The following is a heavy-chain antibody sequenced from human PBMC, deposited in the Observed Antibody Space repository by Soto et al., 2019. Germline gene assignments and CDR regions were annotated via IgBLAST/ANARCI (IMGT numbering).Heavy chain of an antibody. CDR1: GYSFTSYW. J-gene: IGHJ5*02. Sequence: PGESLKISCKGSGYSFTSYWIGWVRQMPGKGLEWMGIIYPGDSDTRYSPSFQGQVTISVDIAVSTAYLQWSSLKVSDTAVYYCVRPFYSGNGWFDLWGQGTLVTVSS. D-gene: IGHD2-21*01. V-gene: IGHV5-51*01. CDR3: VRPFYSGNGWFDL. CDR2: IYPGDSDT.